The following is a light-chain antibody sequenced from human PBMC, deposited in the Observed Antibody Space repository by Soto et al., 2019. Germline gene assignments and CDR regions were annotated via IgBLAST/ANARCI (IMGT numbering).Light chain of an antibody. CDR1: QSVDSNY. J-gene: IGKJ1*01. CDR2: GAS. Sequence: EIVFTQSPGTLSLSPGERATLSCRASQSVDSNYLAWYQQKPGQAPRLLIYGASSRATGIPDRFSGSGSGTDFTLTISRREPEDFPLYYCQQYGSSRTFGQGTKVDIK. V-gene: IGKV3-20*01. CDR3: QQYGSSRT.